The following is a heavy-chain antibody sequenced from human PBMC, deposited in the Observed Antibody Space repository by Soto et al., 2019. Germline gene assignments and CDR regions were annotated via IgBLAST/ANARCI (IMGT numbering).Heavy chain of an antibody. CDR1: GGSFSGYY. CDR2: INHSGST. CDR3: ARGIAAADRGY. V-gene: IGHV4-34*01. Sequence: PSETLSLTCAVYGGSFSGYYWSWIRQPPGKGLEWIGEINHSGSTNYNPSLKSRVTISVDTSKNQFSLKLSSVTAADTAVYYCARGIAAADRGYWGQGTLVTVSS. J-gene: IGHJ4*02. D-gene: IGHD6-13*01.